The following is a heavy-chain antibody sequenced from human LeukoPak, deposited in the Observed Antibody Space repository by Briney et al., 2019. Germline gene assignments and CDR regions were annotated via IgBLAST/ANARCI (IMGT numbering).Heavy chain of an antibody. J-gene: IGHJ6*03. Sequence: PSETLSLTCTVSGGSISSNNYYWGWLRQPPGKGLEWIGNIYYSGSTYYNPSLKSRVTISVDTSKDQFSLKLSSVTAADTAVYYCARQDDTTAGAQRNYYYYMDVWGKGTTVTVSS. D-gene: IGHD3-9*01. CDR2: IYYSGST. V-gene: IGHV4-39*01. CDR3: ARQDDTTAGAQRNYYYYMDV. CDR1: GGSISSNNYY.